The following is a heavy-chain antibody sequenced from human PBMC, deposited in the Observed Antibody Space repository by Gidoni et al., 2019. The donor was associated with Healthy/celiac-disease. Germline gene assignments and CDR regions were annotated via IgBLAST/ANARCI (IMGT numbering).Heavy chain of an antibody. V-gene: IGHV4-34*01. J-gene: IGHJ4*02. D-gene: IGHD2-2*01. CDR1: GGSFSGYY. CDR2: INHSGST. CDR3: ARETPYCSSTSCPTDY. Sequence: QVQLQQRGAGLLKPSETLSLTCAVYGGSFSGYYSSWLRQPPGKGLEWIGEINHSGSTNYNTSLKSRVTISVDTSKNQFSLKLSSVTAADTAVYYCARETPYCSSTSCPTDYWGQGTLVTVSS.